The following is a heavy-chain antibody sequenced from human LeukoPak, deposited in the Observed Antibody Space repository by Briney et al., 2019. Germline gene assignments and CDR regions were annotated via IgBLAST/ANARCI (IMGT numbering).Heavy chain of an antibody. Sequence: SETLSLTCAVSGYSISSGYYWGWIRQPPGKGLEWIGSIYHSGSTYYNPSLKSRVTISVDTSKNQFSLKLSSVTAADTAVYYCARLGSDFWSGYYGYWGQGTLVTVSS. CDR1: GYSISSGYY. CDR2: IYHSGST. V-gene: IGHV4-38-2*01. CDR3: ARLGSDFWSGYYGY. J-gene: IGHJ4*02. D-gene: IGHD3-3*01.